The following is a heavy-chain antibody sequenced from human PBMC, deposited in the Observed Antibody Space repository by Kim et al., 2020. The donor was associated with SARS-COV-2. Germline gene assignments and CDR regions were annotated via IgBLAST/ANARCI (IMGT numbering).Heavy chain of an antibody. CDR2: T. D-gene: IGHD5-12*01. J-gene: IGHJ4*02. Sequence: TNYAQKFQERVTITRDMSTSTAYMELSSLRSEDTAVYYCAAGRDGYMNSWGQGTLVTVSS. V-gene: IGHV1-58*01. CDR3: AAGRDGYMNS.